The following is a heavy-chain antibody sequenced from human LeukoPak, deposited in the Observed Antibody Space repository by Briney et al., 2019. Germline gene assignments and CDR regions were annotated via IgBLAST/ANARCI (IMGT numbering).Heavy chain of an antibody. J-gene: IGHJ4*02. V-gene: IGHV3-53*01. D-gene: IGHD6-19*01. Sequence: GGSLRLSCAASGFTVSRNYMSWVRQAPGKGLEWVSVIYSGDITYYADSVKGRFTISRDNSKNTLYLQMNSLKAEDTAVYYCARGIAVAGSHFDNWGQGTLVTVSS. CDR3: ARGIAVAGSHFDN. CDR1: GFTVSRNY. CDR2: IYSGDIT.